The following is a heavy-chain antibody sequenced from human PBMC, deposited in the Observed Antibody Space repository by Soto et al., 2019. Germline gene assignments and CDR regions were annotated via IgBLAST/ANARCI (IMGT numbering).Heavy chain of an antibody. Sequence: QLQLQESGSGLVKPSQTLSLTCAVSGGSISSGGYSWSWMRQPPGKGLEWIGYIYHGGSTYYDPSLKSRVTTSVDRSKNQSSLTLSSVTAADTAVYYCASGPDYWGQGTLVTVSS. J-gene: IGHJ4*02. CDR2: IYHGGST. V-gene: IGHV4-30-2*01. CDR1: GGSISSGGYS. CDR3: ASGPDY.